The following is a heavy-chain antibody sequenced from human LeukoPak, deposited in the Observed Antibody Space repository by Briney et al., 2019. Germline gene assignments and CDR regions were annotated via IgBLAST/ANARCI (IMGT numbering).Heavy chain of an antibody. CDR1: GFTFSSYA. Sequence: GGSLRLSCAASGFTFSSYAMGWVRQAPGKGLEWVSAISGSGGSTYYADSVKGRFTISRDNSKNTLYLQMNSLRAEDTAVYYCAKDVRWFAGEKSLDYWGQGTLVTVSS. CDR2: ISGSGGST. D-gene: IGHD3-10*01. V-gene: IGHV3-23*01. CDR3: AKDVRWFAGEKSLDY. J-gene: IGHJ4*02.